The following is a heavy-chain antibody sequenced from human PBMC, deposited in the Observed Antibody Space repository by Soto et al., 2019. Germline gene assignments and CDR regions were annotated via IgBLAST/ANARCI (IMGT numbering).Heavy chain of an antibody. Sequence: GGSLRLSCAASGFTFSSYSMNWVRQAPGKGLEWVSYISSSSSTIYYADSVKGRFTISRDNAKNSLYLQMNSLRAEDTAVYYCARGSYYDILTGYFTWGQGTLVTVSS. CDR2: ISSSSSTI. D-gene: IGHD3-9*01. V-gene: IGHV3-48*01. J-gene: IGHJ5*02. CDR3: ARGSYYDILTGYFT. CDR1: GFTFSSYS.